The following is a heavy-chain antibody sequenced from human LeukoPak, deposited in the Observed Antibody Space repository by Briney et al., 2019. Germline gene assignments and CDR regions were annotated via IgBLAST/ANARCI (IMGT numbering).Heavy chain of an antibody. J-gene: IGHJ4*02. Sequence: GASVKVSCKASGYTFSNYGITWVRQAPGQGLEWMGWISAYNGNTNYAQKLQGGVTMTTDTYTSTAYMELRSLRSDDTAVFYCARDFYYDSSDHGGDYWGQGTLVTVSS. CDR1: GYTFSNYG. CDR3: ARDFYYDSSDHGGDY. V-gene: IGHV1-18*01. D-gene: IGHD3-22*01. CDR2: ISAYNGNT.